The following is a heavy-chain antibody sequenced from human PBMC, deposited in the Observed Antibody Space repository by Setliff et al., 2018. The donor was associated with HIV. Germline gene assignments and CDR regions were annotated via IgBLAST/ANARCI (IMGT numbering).Heavy chain of an antibody. V-gene: IGHV1-69*06. Sequence: GASVKVSCKSSGDTFIRNAISWVRQAPGQGLEWMGTIIPVFDTSYNAQKFQGRVTITAEKSTSTVNVELSGLTSDDTAVYYCARVANIPVTGKSWYFDLRGRGTLVTVSS. D-gene: IGHD6-19*01. J-gene: IGHJ2*01. CDR1: GDTFIRNA. CDR3: ARVANIPVTGKSWYFDL. CDR2: IIPVFDTS.